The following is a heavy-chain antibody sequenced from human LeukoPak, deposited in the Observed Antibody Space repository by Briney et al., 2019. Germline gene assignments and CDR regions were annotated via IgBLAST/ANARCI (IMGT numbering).Heavy chain of an antibody. CDR3: ARFGCSGGSCYWMGYYYYMDV. J-gene: IGHJ6*03. CDR1: GGSFSGYY. CDR2: INHSGGT. V-gene: IGHV4-34*01. Sequence: PSETLSLTCAVYGGSFSGYYWRWIRQPPGKGLEWIGEINHSGGTNYNPSLKSRVTISVDTPKNQFSLTLSSVTAADTAVYYCARFGCSGGSCYWMGYYYYMDVWGKGTTVTVSS. D-gene: IGHD2-15*01.